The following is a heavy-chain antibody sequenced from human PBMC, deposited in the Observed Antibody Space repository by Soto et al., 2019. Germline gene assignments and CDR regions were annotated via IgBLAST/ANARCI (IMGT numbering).Heavy chain of an antibody. D-gene: IGHD3-22*01. Sequence: GASVKVSCKASGYTFTSYGTSWVRQAPGQGLEWMGWISAYNGNTNYAQKLQGRVTMTTDTSTSTAYMELRSLRSDDTAVYYCARDFPVYYDSSGRLGGVDYWGQGTLVTVSS. CDR1: GYTFTSYG. V-gene: IGHV1-18*01. CDR2: ISAYNGNT. CDR3: ARDFPVYYDSSGRLGGVDY. J-gene: IGHJ4*02.